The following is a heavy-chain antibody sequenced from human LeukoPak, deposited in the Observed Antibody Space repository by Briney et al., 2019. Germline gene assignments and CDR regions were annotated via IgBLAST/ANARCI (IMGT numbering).Heavy chain of an antibody. D-gene: IGHD3-10*01. CDR1: GGSFSSYY. J-gene: IGHJ4*02. Sequence: SETLSLTCAVYGGSFSSYYWGWIRQPPGKGLEWIGSIYYSGSTYYNPSLKSRVTISVDTSKNQFSLKLSSVTAADTAVYYCARDFSNWFGVDYWGQGTLVTVSS. V-gene: IGHV4-39*07. CDR2: IYYSGST. CDR3: ARDFSNWFGVDY.